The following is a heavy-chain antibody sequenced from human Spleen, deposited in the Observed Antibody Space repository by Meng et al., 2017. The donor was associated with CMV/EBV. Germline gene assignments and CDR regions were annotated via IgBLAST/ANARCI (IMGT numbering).Heavy chain of an antibody. J-gene: IGHJ6*02. V-gene: IGHV1-69*05. CDR3: ARGEFGSSGPTYYDDRAMDV. D-gene: IGHD3-16*01. CDR2: ISPLFGST. Sequence: SVKVSCKASGSTFTRYAFSWVRQAPGQGLEWMGGISPLFGSTNFAQKFQARVTISTDESTSTVYMGLGSLKSNDTAIYFCARGEFGSSGPTYYDDRAMDVWGQGTTVTVSS. CDR1: GSTFTRYA.